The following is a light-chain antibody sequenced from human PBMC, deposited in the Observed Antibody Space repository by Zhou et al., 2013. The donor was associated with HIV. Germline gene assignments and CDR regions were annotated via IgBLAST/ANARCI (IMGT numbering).Light chain of an antibody. Sequence: DIQMTQSPSTLSASVGDRVTITCRASQSISSWLAWYQQKPGKAPKLLIYKASSLESGVPSRFSGSGSGTEFTLTISGLQPDDFATYYCQHFNTTYTFGQGTKLEIK. CDR3: QHFNTTYT. V-gene: IGKV1-5*03. CDR1: QSISSW. CDR2: KAS. J-gene: IGKJ2*01.